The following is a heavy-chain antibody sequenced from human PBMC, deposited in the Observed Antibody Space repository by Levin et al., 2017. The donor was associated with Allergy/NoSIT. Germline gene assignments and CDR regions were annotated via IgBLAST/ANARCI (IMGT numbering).Heavy chain of an antibody. CDR3: ARDRRFGELSSRFDP. Sequence: GGSLRLSCAASGFTFSSYWMSWVRQAPGKGLEWVANIKQDGSEKYYVDSVKGRFTISRDNAKNSLYLQMNSLRAEDTAVYYCARDRRFGELSSRFDPWGQGTLVTVSS. J-gene: IGHJ5*02. V-gene: IGHV3-7*04. CDR2: IKQDGSEK. CDR1: GFTFSSYW. D-gene: IGHD3-10*01.